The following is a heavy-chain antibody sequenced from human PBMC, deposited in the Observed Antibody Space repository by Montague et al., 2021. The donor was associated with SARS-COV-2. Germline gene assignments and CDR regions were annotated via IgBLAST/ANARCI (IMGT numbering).Heavy chain of an antibody. D-gene: IGHD2-21*02. CDR2: IYYSGRT. CDR3: ARAERRSPATAHHYYYKGMDV. Sequence: SETLSLTCTVSGDSISTSYWAWIRQPAGKGLEWIGYIYYSGRTSYNSSLKSRVTISVDTSKNQVSLNLSSVTAADTAVYFCARAERRSPATAHHYYYKGMDVWGQGTTVTVSS. J-gene: IGHJ6*02. CDR1: GDSISTSY. V-gene: IGHV4-59*01.